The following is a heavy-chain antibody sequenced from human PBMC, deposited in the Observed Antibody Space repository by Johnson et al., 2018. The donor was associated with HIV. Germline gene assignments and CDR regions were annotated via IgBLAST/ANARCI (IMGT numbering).Heavy chain of an antibody. Sequence: MMLVESGGGLVQPGGSLRLSCVASGFTFSSYDMHWVRQTTGKGLEWVSVIGAAGDTYYRDSVKGRFTISRDNAKNSLYRQMNTLRAEDTAVYYCVRGSGSYYLVTGAFDIWGQGTMVTVSS. V-gene: IGHV3-13*01. J-gene: IGHJ3*02. CDR3: VRGSGSYYLVTGAFDI. D-gene: IGHD1-26*01. CDR1: GFTFSSYD. CDR2: IGAAGDT.